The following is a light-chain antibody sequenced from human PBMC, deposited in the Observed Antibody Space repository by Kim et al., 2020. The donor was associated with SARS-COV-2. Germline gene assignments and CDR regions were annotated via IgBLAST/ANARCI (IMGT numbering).Light chain of an antibody. J-gene: IGKJ2*01. CDR3: QNYHSAPYT. V-gene: IGKV1-27*01. CDR1: QAIASD. CDR2: AAS. Sequence: GDRVTVTCRASQAIASDLAWYQQKPGKAPILLIYAASALESGVPSRFSGRGSGTDFTLTISSLQPEDVATYFCQNYHSAPYTFGQGTK.